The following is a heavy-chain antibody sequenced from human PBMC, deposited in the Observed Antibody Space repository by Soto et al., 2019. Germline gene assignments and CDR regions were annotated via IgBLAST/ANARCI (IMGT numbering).Heavy chain of an antibody. D-gene: IGHD3-16*01. CDR1: GGSFSGYQ. CDR2: INHSGST. CDR3: ARYGEVTPRRYGMDV. J-gene: IGHJ6*02. Sequence: QVQLQQWGAGLLKPSETLSLTCAVYGGSFSGYQWSWIRQAPGKGLEWIGEINHSGSTNYSPSLKSRVTISIDTSKNQFSLMLSSVTAADTAMYYCARYGEVTPRRYGMDVWGQGTTFTVSS. V-gene: IGHV4-34*01.